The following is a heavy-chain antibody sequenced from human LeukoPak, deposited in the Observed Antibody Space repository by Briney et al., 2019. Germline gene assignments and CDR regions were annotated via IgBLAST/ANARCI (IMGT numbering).Heavy chain of an antibody. CDR2: INPNSGGT. CDR1: GYTFTGHY. J-gene: IGHJ4*02. D-gene: IGHD2-15*01. CDR3: ARVSAFCSGGSCYFDY. V-gene: IGHV1-2*02. Sequence: ASVKVSCKASGYTFTGHYLHWVRQAPGQGLEWMGWINPNSGGTNYAQKFQGRVTMTRDTSISTAYMELSRLRSDDTAVYYCARVSAFCSGGSCYFDYWGQGTLVTVSS.